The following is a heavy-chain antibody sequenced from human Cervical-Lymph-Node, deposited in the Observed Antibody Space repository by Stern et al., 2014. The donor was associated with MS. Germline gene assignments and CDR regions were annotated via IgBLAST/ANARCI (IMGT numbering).Heavy chain of an antibody. Sequence: VQLVESGTEMKKPGASVKVSCKASGYTFTDYYLHWVRQAPGPGLEWMGWVNPNSGGTNYAQKFQGRVTMTSDTSISTAYMDLSRLTSDDTAVYYCAGLRGTWNYFPHDFDVWGQGTTVIVSS. CDR1: GYTFTDYY. D-gene: IGHD1-7*01. J-gene: IGHJ3*01. CDR2: VNPNSGGT. CDR3: AGLRGTWNYFPHDFDV. V-gene: IGHV1-2*02.